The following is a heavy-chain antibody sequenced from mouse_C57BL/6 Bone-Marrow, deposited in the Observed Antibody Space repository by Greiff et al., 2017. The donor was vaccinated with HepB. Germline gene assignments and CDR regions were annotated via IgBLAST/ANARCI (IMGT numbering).Heavy chain of an antibody. J-gene: IGHJ3*01. CDR2: ISGGGGNT. Sequence: EVHLVESGGGLVKPGGSLKLSCAASGFTFSSYTMSWVRQTPEKRLEWVATISGGGGNTYYPDSVKGRFTISRDNAKNTLYLQMSSLRSEDTALYYCASRYDGYLAWFAYWGQGTLVTVSA. V-gene: IGHV5-9*01. CDR3: ASRYDGYLAWFAY. D-gene: IGHD2-3*01. CDR1: GFTFSSYT.